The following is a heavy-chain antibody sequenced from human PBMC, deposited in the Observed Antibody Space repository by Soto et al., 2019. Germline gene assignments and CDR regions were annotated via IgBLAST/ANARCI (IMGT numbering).Heavy chain of an antibody. J-gene: IGHJ4*02. V-gene: IGHV6-1*01. Sequence: PSQTLSLTCAISGDSVSSNSAAWNWIRQSPSRGLEWLGRTYYRSKWYNDYAASVKSRMTINPDTSKNQFSLQLNSVTPEDTAMYYCAKERGSGWSLPFDYWGQGTLVTVSS. CDR1: GDSVSSNSAA. CDR3: AKERGSGWSLPFDY. CDR2: TYYRSKWYN. D-gene: IGHD6-13*01.